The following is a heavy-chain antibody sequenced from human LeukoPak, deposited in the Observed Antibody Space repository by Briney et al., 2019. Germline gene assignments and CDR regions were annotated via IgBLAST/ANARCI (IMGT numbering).Heavy chain of an antibody. Sequence: GGSLRLSCAASGFTFSSYGMHWVRQAPGKGLEWVAVISYDGSNKYYADSVKGRFTISRDNSKNTLYLQMNSLRAEDTAVYYCARVEYSSSWYYFDYWGQGTLVTVSS. CDR3: ARVEYSSSWYYFDY. J-gene: IGHJ4*02. D-gene: IGHD6-13*01. CDR2: ISYDGSNK. V-gene: IGHV3-30*03. CDR1: GFTFSSYG.